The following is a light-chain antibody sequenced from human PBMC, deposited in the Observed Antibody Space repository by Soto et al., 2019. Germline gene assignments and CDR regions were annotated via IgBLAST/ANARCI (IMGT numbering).Light chain of an antibody. Sequence: EIVMTQSPATLSVSPGERATLSCRASQSVSSNLAWYQQKPGQAPRLLIYDASTSATGIPPRFSGSGCGTEFSTPTSSLQSHDFAVYYYQQYNNWPPRYTFGQGTKLEIK. J-gene: IGKJ2*01. CDR1: QSVSSN. CDR3: QQYNNWPPRYT. CDR2: DAS. V-gene: IGKV3-15*01.